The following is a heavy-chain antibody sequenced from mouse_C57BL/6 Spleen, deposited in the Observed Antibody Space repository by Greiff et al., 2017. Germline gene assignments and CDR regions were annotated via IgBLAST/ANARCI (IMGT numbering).Heavy chain of an antibody. D-gene: IGHD2-2*01. V-gene: IGHV1-76*01. Sequence: VQVVESGAELVRPGASVKLSCKASGYTFTDYYINWVKQRPGQGLEWIARIYPGSGNTYYNEKFKGKATLTAEKSSSTAYMQLSSLTSEDSAVYFCARHPGYYYAMDYWGQGTSVTVSS. CDR2: IYPGSGNT. CDR1: GYTFTDYY. CDR3: ARHPGYYYAMDY. J-gene: IGHJ4*01.